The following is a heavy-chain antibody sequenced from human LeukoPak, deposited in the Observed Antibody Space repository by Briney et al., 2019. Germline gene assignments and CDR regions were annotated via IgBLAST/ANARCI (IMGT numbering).Heavy chain of an antibody. D-gene: IGHD5-18*01. J-gene: IGHJ4*02. CDR3: ARKPPPYTAMVGGFDY. CDR2: IFHSGST. V-gene: IGHV4-39*07. Sequence: PSETLSLTCTVSGGSISSSGYYWGWIRQPPGKGLEWIGTIFHSGSTNYNPSLKSRVTISVDTSKNQFSLKLSSVTAADTAVYYCARKPPPYTAMVGGFDYWGQGTLVTVSS. CDR1: GGSISSSGYY.